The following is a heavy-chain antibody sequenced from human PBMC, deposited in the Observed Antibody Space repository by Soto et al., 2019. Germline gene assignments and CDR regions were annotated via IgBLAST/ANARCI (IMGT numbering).Heavy chain of an antibody. Sequence: SETLSLTCTVSGGSISSSSYYWGWIRQPPGKGLEWIGSIYYSGSTYYNPSLKSRVTISVDTSKNQFSLKLSSVTAADTAVYYCARARLDILTGYSPHWFDPWGQGTLVTVS. D-gene: IGHD3-9*01. CDR3: ARARLDILTGYSPHWFDP. J-gene: IGHJ5*02. CDR1: GGSISSSSYY. V-gene: IGHV4-39*01. CDR2: IYYSGST.